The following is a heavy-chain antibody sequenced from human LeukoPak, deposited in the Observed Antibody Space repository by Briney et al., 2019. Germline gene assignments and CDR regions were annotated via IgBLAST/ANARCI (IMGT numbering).Heavy chain of an antibody. CDR2: IFYNGGT. D-gene: IGHD1/OR15-1a*01. J-gene: IGHJ2*01. CDR3: ARDANNWYFDL. Sequence: SETLSLTCTVSGGSISRYYWSWIRQPPGKGLEWIGYIFYNGGTNYNPSLKSRVTISGDTSKNQFSLKLSSVTAADTAVYYCARDANNWYFDLWGRGTPVTVSS. CDR1: GGSISRYY. V-gene: IGHV4-59*01.